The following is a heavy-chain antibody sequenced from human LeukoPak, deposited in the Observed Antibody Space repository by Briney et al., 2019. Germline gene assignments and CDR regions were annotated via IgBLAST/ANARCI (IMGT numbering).Heavy chain of an antibody. J-gene: IGHJ3*02. CDR1: GLTFSSYW. Sequence: PGGSLRLSCVASGLTFSSYWMHWVRQTPGKGLVWVSRIISDGSATSYADSVTGRFTISRDNAKNTLYLQMNSLRDDDTAVYYCARSIAVGDAFDIWGQGTMVTVSS. CDR3: ARSIAVGDAFDI. V-gene: IGHV3-74*01. CDR2: IISDGSAT. D-gene: IGHD6-19*01.